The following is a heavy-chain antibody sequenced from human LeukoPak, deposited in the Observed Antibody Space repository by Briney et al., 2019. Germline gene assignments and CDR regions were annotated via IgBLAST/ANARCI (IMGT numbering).Heavy chain of an antibody. D-gene: IGHD3-3*01. CDR1: GGSITSGAYS. CDR2: VSHSGST. CDR3: ARDYDFWSGFDP. Sequence: SETLSLTCAVSGGSITSGAYSWNWIRQPPGKGLEWIGYVSHSGSTYYNPSLKSRVTISVDRSKNQFSLKLSSVTAADTAVYYCARDYDFWSGFDPWGQGTLVTVSS. J-gene: IGHJ5*02. V-gene: IGHV4-30-2*01.